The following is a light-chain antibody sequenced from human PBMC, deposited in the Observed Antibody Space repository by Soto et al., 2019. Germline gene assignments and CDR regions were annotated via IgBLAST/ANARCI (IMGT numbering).Light chain of an antibody. CDR2: DAS. CDR3: QQYGDWTGA. V-gene: IGKV3D-15*01. J-gene: IGKJ4*01. Sequence: ELVRTQSPPTLSLSPGERATLSCRASQSVGSKLAWYQQRPGQAPRLLIYDASNRATGIPARFSGSGSETEFSLTISSLQSEDFAVYSCQQYGDWTGAFGGGTQVESK. CDR1: QSVGSK.